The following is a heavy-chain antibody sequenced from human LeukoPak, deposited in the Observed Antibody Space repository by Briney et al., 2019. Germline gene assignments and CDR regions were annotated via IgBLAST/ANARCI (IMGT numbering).Heavy chain of an antibody. D-gene: IGHD3-3*01. CDR3: ARGAVWSGYYRYDY. CDR2: MNPNSGNT. Sequence: ASVKVSCKASGYTFTSYDINWVRQATGQGLEWMGWMNPNSGNTGYAQKFQGRVTMTRNTSISTAYMELSSLRSEGTAVYYCARGAVWSGYYRYDYWGQGTLVTVSS. J-gene: IGHJ4*02. CDR1: GYTFTSYD. V-gene: IGHV1-8*01.